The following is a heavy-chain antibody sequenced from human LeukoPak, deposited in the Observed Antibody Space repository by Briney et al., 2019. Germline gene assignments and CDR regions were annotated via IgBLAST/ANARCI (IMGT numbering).Heavy chain of an antibody. Sequence: GASVKVSCKASGGTFSSYAISWVRHAPGEVFEWMGGIIPIFGTVNYAQKFQGRVTITADESTSTAYVELSSLRSEDTAVYYCARDSYCSSTSCYYFFDYWGQGTLVTVSS. J-gene: IGHJ4*02. CDR2: IIPIFGTV. CDR1: GGTFSSYA. V-gene: IGHV1-69*13. CDR3: ARDSYCSSTSCYYFFDY. D-gene: IGHD2-2*01.